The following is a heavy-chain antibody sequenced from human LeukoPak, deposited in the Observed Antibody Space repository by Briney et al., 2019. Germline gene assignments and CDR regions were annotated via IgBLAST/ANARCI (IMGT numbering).Heavy chain of an antibody. D-gene: IGHD4-17*01. Sequence: SETLSLTCAVSGGSFSGYYWPWIRQPPGKGLEWIGEINHSGSANYNPSLKSRVTISLDTSKNQFSLKLSSVTAADTAVYYCARGQGTVTTHWGQGTLVTVSS. V-gene: IGHV4-34*01. CDR1: GGSFSGYY. CDR3: ARGQGTVTTH. CDR2: INHSGSA. J-gene: IGHJ4*02.